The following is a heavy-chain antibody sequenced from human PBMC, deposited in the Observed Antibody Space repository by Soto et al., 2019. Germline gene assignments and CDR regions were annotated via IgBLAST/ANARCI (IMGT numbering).Heavy chain of an antibody. CDR3: ARPRHPRGTVGATSPLDP. D-gene: IGHD1-26*01. J-gene: IGHJ5*02. CDR2: HYSGGST. Sequence: GGSLRLSCAISGFSVSSNYLSWVRQAPGKGLEWVSVHYSGGSTYYADSVQGRFTISRDKSNNTLYLQMRRVRAEDTAVYFCARPRHPRGTVGATSPLDPWGQGTQVTFSS. CDR1: GFSVSSNY. V-gene: IGHV3-53*01.